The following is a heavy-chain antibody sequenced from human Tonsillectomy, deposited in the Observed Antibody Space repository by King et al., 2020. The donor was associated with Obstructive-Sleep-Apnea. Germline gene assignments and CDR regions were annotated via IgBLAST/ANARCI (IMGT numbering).Heavy chain of an antibody. CDR2: IYYSGST. D-gene: IGHD2-2*01. J-gene: IGHJ5*02. CDR1: GGSISSGGYY. V-gene: IGHV4-31*03. Sequence: QLQESGPGLVKPSQTLSLTCTVSGGSISSGGYYWSWIRQHPGKGLEWIGYIYYSGSTYYNPSLKSRVTISVDSSKNQFSLKLSSVTAADTAVYYCARFSTSYQPNWFDPWGQGTLVTVSS. CDR3: ARFSTSYQPNWFDP.